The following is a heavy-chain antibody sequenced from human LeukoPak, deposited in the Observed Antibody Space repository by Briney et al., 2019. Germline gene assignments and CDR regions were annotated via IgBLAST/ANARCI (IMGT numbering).Heavy chain of an antibody. J-gene: IGHJ5*02. Sequence: GGSLRLSCAASGFTFSSYAMTWVRQAPVKGLEWVSGISESGGSTYFADSVKGRFTISRDNSKNTLYLQMNSLRAEDTAVYYCAKVPWQQPIDPWGQGTLVTVSS. V-gene: IGHV3-23*01. CDR2: ISESGGST. CDR3: AKVPWQQPIDP. CDR1: GFTFSSYA. D-gene: IGHD6-13*01.